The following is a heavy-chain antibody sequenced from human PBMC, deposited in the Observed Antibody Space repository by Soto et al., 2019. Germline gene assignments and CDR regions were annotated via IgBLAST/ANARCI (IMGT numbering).Heavy chain of an antibody. V-gene: IGHV4-30-4*01. J-gene: IGHJ6*02. CDR3: ARARMYTPPYYYYYYVLDV. Sequence: NRSITCNVSGGSISSGDYYWSWIRQPPGKVLDWIGYIYYSGSTYYNPSLKSRVTISVDTSTNQFALKLSSVTAADTAVYYCARARMYTPPYYYYYYVLDVWGQRITVSVSS. CDR1: GGSISSGDYY. CDR2: IYYSGST. D-gene: IGHD2-15*01.